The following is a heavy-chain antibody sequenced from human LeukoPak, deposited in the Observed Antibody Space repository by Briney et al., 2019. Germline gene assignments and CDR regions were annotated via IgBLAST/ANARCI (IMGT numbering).Heavy chain of an antibody. CDR2: IDWDDDK. CDR3: ARNTYYYDSSGNNWFDP. V-gene: IGHV2-70*11. Sequence: SGPALVKPTQTLTLTCTFSGFSLSTSGMCVSWIRQPPGKALEWLARIDWDDDKYYSTSLKTRLTISKDTSKNQVVLTMTNMDPVDTATYYCARNTYYYDSSGNNWFDPWGQGTLVTVSS. J-gene: IGHJ5*02. CDR1: GFSLSTSGMC. D-gene: IGHD3-22*01.